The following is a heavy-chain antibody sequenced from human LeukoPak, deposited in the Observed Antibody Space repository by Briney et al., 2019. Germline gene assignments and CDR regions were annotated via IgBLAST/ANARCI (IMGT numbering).Heavy chain of an antibody. V-gene: IGHV3-48*03. D-gene: IGHD1-14*01. J-gene: IGHJ6*04. CDR2: ISSSGSTI. CDR3: ASDRNYYYYGMDV. CDR1: GFTFSSYE. Sequence: GGSLRLSCAASGFTFSSYEMNWVRQAPGKGLEWVSYISSSGSTIYYADSVKGRFTISRDNAKNSLYLQMNSLRAEDTAVYYCASDRNYYYYGMDVWGKGTTVTVSS.